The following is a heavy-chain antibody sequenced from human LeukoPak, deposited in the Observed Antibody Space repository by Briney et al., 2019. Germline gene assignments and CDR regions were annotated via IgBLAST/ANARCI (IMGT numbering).Heavy chain of an antibody. CDR1: GGTFSSYA. CDR3: ARESDIVVVVAALDY. J-gene: IGHJ4*02. D-gene: IGHD2-15*01. CDR2: IIPIFGTA. Sequence: SVKVSCKASGGTFSSYAISWVRQAPGQGLEWMGGIIPIFGTANYAQKFQGRVTITTDESTSTAYMELSSLRSEDTAVYYCARESDIVVVVAALDYWGQGTLVTVSS. V-gene: IGHV1-69*05.